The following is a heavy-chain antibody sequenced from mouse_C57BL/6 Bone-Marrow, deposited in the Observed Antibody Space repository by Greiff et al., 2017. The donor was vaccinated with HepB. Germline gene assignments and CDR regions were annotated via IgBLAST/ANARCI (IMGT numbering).Heavy chain of an antibody. V-gene: IGHV1-26*01. J-gene: IGHJ1*03. CDR2: INPNNGGT. CDR1: GYTFTDYY. CDR3: ARLPIYYGSSYGYFDV. Sequence: VQLQQSGPELVKPGASVKISCKASGYTFTDYYMNWVKQSHGKSLEWIGDINPNNGGTSYNQKFKGKATLTVDKSSSTAYMELRSLTSEDSAVYYCARLPIYYGSSYGYFDVWGTGTTVTVSS. D-gene: IGHD1-1*01.